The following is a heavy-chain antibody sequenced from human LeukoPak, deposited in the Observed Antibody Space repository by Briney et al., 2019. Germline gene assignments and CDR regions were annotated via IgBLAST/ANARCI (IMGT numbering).Heavy chain of an antibody. D-gene: IGHD2-2*01. CDR3: AREGIVVVPAAMGGAFDI. CDR1: GGSISSGGYY. Sequence: SETLSLTCTVSGGSISSGGYYWSWIRQHPGKGLEWIGYIYYSGSTYYNPSLKSRVTISVDTSKNQFSLKLSSVTAAATAVYYCAREGIVVVPAAMGGAFDIWGQGTMVTVSS. J-gene: IGHJ3*02. V-gene: IGHV4-31*03. CDR2: IYYSGST.